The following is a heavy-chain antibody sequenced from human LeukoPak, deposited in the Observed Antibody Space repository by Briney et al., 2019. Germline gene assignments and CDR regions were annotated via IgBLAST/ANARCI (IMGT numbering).Heavy chain of an antibody. CDR2: LDPEDGET. J-gene: IGHJ4*02. Sequence: ASVKVSCKVSRHTLTDLSTHWVRQTPGGGLEWMGGLDPEDGETIYAQKFQGRVTMTEDTSTDTAYMELSSLRSEDTAVYYCATGGIYSLLDYWGQGTLVTVSS. CDR3: ATGGIYSLLDY. CDR1: RHTLTDLS. V-gene: IGHV1-24*01. D-gene: IGHD1-26*01.